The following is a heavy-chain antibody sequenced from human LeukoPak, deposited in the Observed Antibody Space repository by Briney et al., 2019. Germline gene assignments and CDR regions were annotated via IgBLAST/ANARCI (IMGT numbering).Heavy chain of an antibody. CDR1: GYTFTSNY. D-gene: IGHD2-2*01. Sequence: ASVKVSCKVFGYTFTSNYMHWVRQAPGQGLEWMGIINPSGGSTSYAQKFQGRVTMTRDMSTSTVYMELSSLRSEDTAVYYCARSMYQSDYYMDVWGKGTTVTVSS. CDR3: ARSMYQSDYYMDV. CDR2: INPSGGST. J-gene: IGHJ6*03. V-gene: IGHV1-46*01.